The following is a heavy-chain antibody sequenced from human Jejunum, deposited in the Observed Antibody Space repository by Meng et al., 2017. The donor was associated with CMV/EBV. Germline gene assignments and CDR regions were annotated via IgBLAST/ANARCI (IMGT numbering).Heavy chain of an antibody. CDR2: LSETGGST. CDR3: ARGGGYYVDS. J-gene: IGHJ4*02. D-gene: IGHD6-25*01. V-gene: IGHV3-23*01. CDR1: GFTFSTYV. Sequence: RLSCTASGFTFSTYVMRWFRQAPGEGLEWVSSLSETGGSTYYADSVKGRFTISRDNSKKTLYLQMDSLRVDDTAVYYCARGGGYYVDSWGQGTLVTVSS.